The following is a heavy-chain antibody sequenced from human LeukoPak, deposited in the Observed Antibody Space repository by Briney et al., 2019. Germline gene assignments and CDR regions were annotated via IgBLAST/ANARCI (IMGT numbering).Heavy chain of an antibody. CDR3: AKDGAPEVGSGWYYFDY. D-gene: IGHD6-19*01. Sequence: ASVKVSCKASGGAFRNYAISWVRQAPGQGLEWMGRIIPILNKANYAQKFQDRVIITADKSTNTAYMELNSLKSEDTAVYYCAKDGAPEVGSGWYYFDYWGQGTLVTVSS. J-gene: IGHJ4*02. CDR1: GGAFRNYA. CDR2: IIPILNKA. V-gene: IGHV1-69*04.